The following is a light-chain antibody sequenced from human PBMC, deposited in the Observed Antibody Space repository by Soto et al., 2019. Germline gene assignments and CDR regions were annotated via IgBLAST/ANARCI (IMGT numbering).Light chain of an antibody. CDR3: ATWDDSLSGVV. Sequence: QSVLTQPPSASGTPGQRVTISCSGSNSNIGSNPVNWYQHFPGTAPKLLIYNSDQRPSGVPDRFSGPKSGTSASLAISGLQSEDEADYYCATWDDSLSGVVFGGGTKLTVL. J-gene: IGLJ2*01. CDR1: NSNIGSNP. CDR2: NSD. V-gene: IGLV1-44*01.